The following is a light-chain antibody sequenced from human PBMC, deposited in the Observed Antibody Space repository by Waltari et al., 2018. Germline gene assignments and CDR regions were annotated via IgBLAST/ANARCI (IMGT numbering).Light chain of an antibody. CDR2: AAS. V-gene: IGKV1-39*01. Sequence: DIQMTQSPSSLSASVGDRVIITCRASQSIGSSVNWYQQKPGTAPKLLIYAASSLQSGVPSRFSGSGSGTDFTLAISSLQPEDFVTYYCQQSYSTPRTFGQGTTV. CDR1: QSIGSS. CDR3: QQSYSTPRT. J-gene: IGKJ1*01.